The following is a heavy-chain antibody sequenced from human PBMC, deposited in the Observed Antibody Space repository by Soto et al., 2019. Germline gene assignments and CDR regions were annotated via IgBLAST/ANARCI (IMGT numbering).Heavy chain of an antibody. Sequence: SVKVSCKASGGTFSSYAVSWGRQAPGQGLEWMGGIIPFFGTAEYSQKFEDRITITADESTNTVYMDLRSLTSEDTAIYYCARTAPMDAGDKYYYDFWGQGALVTVSS. D-gene: IGHD3-16*01. CDR2: IIPFFGTA. V-gene: IGHV1-69*13. J-gene: IGHJ4*02. CDR1: GGTFSSYA. CDR3: ARTAPMDAGDKYYYDF.